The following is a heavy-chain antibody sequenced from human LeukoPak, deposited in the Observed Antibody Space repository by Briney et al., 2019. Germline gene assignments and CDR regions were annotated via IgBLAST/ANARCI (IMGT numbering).Heavy chain of an antibody. CDR3: ARGYYDILTGYTPFDY. CDR1: GYTFTGYY. Sequence: ASVKVSCKASGYTFTGYYMHWVRQAPGQGLEWMGWINPNSGGTNYAQKLQGRVTMTTDTSTSTAYMELRSLGSDDTAVYYCARGYYDILTGYTPFDYWGQGTLVTVSS. D-gene: IGHD3-9*01. CDR2: INPNSGGT. J-gene: IGHJ4*02. V-gene: IGHV1-2*02.